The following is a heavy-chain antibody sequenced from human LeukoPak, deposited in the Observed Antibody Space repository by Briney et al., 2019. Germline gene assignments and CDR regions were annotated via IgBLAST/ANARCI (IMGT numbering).Heavy chain of an antibody. D-gene: IGHD3-10*01. CDR1: GYTFTSYG. V-gene: IGHV1-69*06. CDR2: IIPIFGTA. J-gene: IGHJ6*04. CDR3: ARDGPLTMVRGPKDV. Sequence: SVRVSCKASGYTFTSYGISWVPQAPGQGLEWMGGIIPIFGTANYAQKFQGRVTITADKSTSTAYMELSRLRSDDTAVYYCARDGPLTMVRGPKDVWGKGTTVTISS.